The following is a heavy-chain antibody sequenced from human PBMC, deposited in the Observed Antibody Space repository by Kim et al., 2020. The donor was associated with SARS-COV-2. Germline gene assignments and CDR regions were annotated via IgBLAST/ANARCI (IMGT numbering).Heavy chain of an antibody. D-gene: IGHD4-17*01. V-gene: IGHV4-34*01. CDR3: VRRKGNGDQLDY. J-gene: IGHJ4*02. Sequence: TYNSSLNTRLTIAIDTSKNRFSLSLSSVTAADTAVYYCVRRKGNGDQLDYWGQGILVTVSS.